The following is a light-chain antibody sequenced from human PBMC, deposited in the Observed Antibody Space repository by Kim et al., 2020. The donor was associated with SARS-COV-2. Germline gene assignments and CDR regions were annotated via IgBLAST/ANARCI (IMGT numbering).Light chain of an antibody. V-gene: IGKV2-30*01. Sequence: PPSLSCRSAHSLVEMDRNIFLDCIRHMPGQSPRRLIYIISGRASGVPDRFSGSGSDTDFTLKISRVEAEDVGIYYCMQATRSPYTFGQGTKLEI. CDR3: MQATRSPYT. CDR1: HSLVEMDRNIF. J-gene: IGKJ2*01. CDR2: IIS.